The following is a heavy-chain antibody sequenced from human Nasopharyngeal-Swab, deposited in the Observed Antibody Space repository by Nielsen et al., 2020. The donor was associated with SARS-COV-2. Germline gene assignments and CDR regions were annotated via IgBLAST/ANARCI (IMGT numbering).Heavy chain of an antibody. J-gene: IGHJ4*02. CDR3: ARDHPHTAIDY. V-gene: IGHV3-21*01. D-gene: IGHD5-18*01. CDR2: ISSSSSYI. Sequence: VRQAPGKGLEWVSSISSSSSYIYYADSVKGRFTISRDNAKNSLYLQMNSLRAEDTAVYYCARDHPHTAIDYWGQGTLVTVYS.